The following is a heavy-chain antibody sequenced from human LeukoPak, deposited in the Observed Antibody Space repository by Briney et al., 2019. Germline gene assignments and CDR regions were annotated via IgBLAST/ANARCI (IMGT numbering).Heavy chain of an antibody. CDR2: ISYDGSNK. Sequence: PGGSLRLSCAASGFTFSSYSMNWVRQAPGKGLEWVAVISYDGSNKYYADSVKGRFTISRDNSKNTLYLQMNSLRAEDTAVYYCARDRSIAAAGFLRSYGMDVWGQGTTVTVSS. CDR3: ARDRSIAAAGFLRSYGMDV. D-gene: IGHD6-13*01. CDR1: GFTFSSYS. V-gene: IGHV3-30*03. J-gene: IGHJ6*02.